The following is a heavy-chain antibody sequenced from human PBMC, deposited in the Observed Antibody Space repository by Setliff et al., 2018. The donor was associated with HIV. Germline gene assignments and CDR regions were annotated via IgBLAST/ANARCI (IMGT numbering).Heavy chain of an antibody. CDR1: GGSISSGSYY. V-gene: IGHV4-61*02. J-gene: IGHJ4*02. D-gene: IGHD6-19*01. CDR2: IYTSGST. Sequence: SETLSLTCTVSGGSISSGSYYWSWIRQPAGKGLEWIGRIYTSGSTNYNPSLKSRVTISLDTSKNQFSLKLRSVTAADTAVYYCEVAGQWGQGTLVTVSS. CDR3: EVAGQ.